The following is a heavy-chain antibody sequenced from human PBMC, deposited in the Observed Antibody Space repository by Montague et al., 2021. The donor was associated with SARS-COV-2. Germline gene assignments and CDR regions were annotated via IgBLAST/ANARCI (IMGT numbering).Heavy chain of an antibody. CDR2: MHSSGST. CDR3: ARAGHYYDSSGYWNAFHV. CDR1: GVSIASGYNY. V-gene: IGHV4-61*02. Sequence: TLSLTCTVSGVSIASGYNYWSWIRQPAGMGLEWIGRMHSSGSTDYNLSLQSRVTISVDLSKNQFSLKLNSVTAADTAVYYCARAGHYYDSSGYWNAFHVWGQGTLVTVSS. J-gene: IGHJ3*01. D-gene: IGHD3-22*01.